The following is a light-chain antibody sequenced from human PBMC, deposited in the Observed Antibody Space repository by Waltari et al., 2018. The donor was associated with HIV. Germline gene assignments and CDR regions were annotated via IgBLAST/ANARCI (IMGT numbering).Light chain of an antibody. V-gene: IGLV2-8*01. CDR1: SSAAGVDNY. CDR3: SSYAGSSTWV. CDR2: EVS. J-gene: IGLJ3*02. Sequence: QSALPQPPSASGSPGQSVTISCTGISSAAGVDNYVSWYQQSPGKAPKFIIYEVSKRPSGVPDRFSGSKSGNTASLTVSGLQADDEADYYCSSYAGSSTWVFGGGTKLTVL.